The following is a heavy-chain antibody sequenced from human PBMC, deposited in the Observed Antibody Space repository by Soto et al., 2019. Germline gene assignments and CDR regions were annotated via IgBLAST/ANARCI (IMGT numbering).Heavy chain of an antibody. V-gene: IGHV3-33*01. CDR1: GFTFSSYG. CDR3: ARESGDYGGYFDY. D-gene: IGHD4-17*01. J-gene: IGHJ4*02. CDR2: IWYDGSNK. Sequence: QVQLVESGGGVVQPGRSLRLSCAASGFTFSSYGMHWVRQAPGKGLEWVAVIWYDGSNKYYADSVKGRFTISRDNSKNTQYLQMNSLRAEDTAVYYCARESGDYGGYFDYWGQGTLVTVSS.